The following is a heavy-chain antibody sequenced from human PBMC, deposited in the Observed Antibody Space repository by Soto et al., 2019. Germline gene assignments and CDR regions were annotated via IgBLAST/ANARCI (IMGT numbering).Heavy chain of an antibody. D-gene: IGHD4-4*01. CDR1: GFIINNYA. CDR3: AKRRDASNSNYSDFDY. V-gene: IGHV3-23*01. J-gene: IGHJ4*02. CDR2: VSNSGGT. Sequence: EVQLLESGGGLVQPGGSLRLSCAASGFIINNYAMYWVRQAPGKGLQCVSAVSNSGGTYYADSVKGRFSVSRDNSNNMRYLPMNGLRAEDTAVYYCAKRRDASNSNYSDFDYWGQGTLLTVSS.